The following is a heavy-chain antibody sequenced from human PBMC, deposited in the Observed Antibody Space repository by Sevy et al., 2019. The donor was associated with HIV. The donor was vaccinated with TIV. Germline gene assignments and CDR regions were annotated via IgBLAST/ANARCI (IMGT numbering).Heavy chain of an antibody. CDR2: ISHDGSNK. CDR3: AKVISGASSSWSFDY. J-gene: IGHJ4*02. D-gene: IGHD6-19*01. V-gene: IGHV3-30*18. Sequence: GGSLRLSCEASGFTFSNYGMHWVRQAPGKGLEWVAIISHDGSNKYYADSVKGRFTISRDNSKHSLYLQMNSLRPEDKGVYYCAKVISGASSSWSFDYWGQGTLVTVSS. CDR1: GFTFSNYG.